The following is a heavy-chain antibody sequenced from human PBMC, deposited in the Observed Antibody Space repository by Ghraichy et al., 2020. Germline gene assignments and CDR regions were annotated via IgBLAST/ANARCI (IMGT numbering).Heavy chain of an antibody. CDR3: AKAHTLTYCTSTSCYPFDY. J-gene: IGHJ4*02. CDR2: ISGSDGST. CDR1: GFTFSRYA. D-gene: IGHD2-2*01. V-gene: IGHV3-23*01. Sequence: GGSLRLSCAASGFTFSRYAMTWVRQAPGMGLEWVSAISGSDGSTYYADSVKGRFTISRDNSKNTLYVQMKSLRAEDTAVYYCAKAHTLTYCTSTSCYPFDYWGQGTLVTVSS.